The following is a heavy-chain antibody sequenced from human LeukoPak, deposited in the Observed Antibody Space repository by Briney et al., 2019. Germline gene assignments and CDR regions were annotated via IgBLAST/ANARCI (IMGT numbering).Heavy chain of an antibody. CDR2: ISYDGSNK. V-gene: IGHV3-30-3*01. D-gene: IGHD6-13*01. Sequence: GGSLRLSCAASGFTFSSYAMHWVRQAPGKGLEWVAVISYDGSNKYYADSVKGRFTISRDNSKNTLYLQMNSLRAGDTAVYYCARDLGRRDIAAAGTGFDYWGQGTLVTVSS. CDR3: ARDLGRRDIAAAGTGFDY. J-gene: IGHJ4*02. CDR1: GFTFSSYA.